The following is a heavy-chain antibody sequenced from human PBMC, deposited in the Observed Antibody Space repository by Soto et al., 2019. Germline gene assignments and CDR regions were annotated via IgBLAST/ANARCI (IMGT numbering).Heavy chain of an antibody. CDR1: GGSIISGY. CDR3: AGLRGYAGSPIDY. D-gene: IGHD2-15*01. V-gene: IGHV4-59*01. J-gene: IGHJ4*02. Sequence: TLSLTCTVSGGSIISGYWSWIRQPPGKGLEWIGYISHSGNTNYNPSVKSRVTLSVDTPKNQFSLRLSSVTTADTAVYYCAGLRGYAGSPIDYWGQGTLVTVSS. CDR2: ISHSGNT.